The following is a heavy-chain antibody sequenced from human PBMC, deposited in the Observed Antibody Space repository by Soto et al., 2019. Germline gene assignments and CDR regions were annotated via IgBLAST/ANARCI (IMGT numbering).Heavy chain of an antibody. CDR2: LSGGGSTT. J-gene: IGHJ4*02. D-gene: IGHD3-9*01. CDR3: AKGPEYDILTGCDY. Sequence: EVQLLESGGGFVQPGESLRLSCAASGFTFSLSAMSWVRQAPGRGLAWVSSLSGGGSTTDYADSVKGRFTISRDNSKNTVHLQMNSLRAEDMAVYYCAKGPEYDILTGCDYWGQGARVTVSS. CDR1: GFTFSLSA. V-gene: IGHV3-23*01.